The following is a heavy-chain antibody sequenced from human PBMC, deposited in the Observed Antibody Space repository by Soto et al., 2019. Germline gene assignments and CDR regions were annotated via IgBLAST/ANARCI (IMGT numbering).Heavy chain of an antibody. CDR2: IKSDGSTT. J-gene: IGHJ5*02. CDR3: TKSDGFDP. V-gene: IGHV3-74*03. CDR1: GFTFSGYW. Sequence: EVQLVESGGDLVQPGGSLRLSCAASGFTFSGYWMHWVRQAPGKGLVWVARIKSDGSTTMYADSVKGRFTISRDNAKNTLYLQMNSLRAEDTAVYYCTKSDGFDPWGQGTLVTVSS.